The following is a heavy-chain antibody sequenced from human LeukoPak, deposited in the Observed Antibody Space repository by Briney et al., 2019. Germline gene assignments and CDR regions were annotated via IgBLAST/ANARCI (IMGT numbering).Heavy chain of an antibody. CDR2: ITASGTAM. CDR1: GFTFRSYS. J-gene: IGHJ6*02. V-gene: IGHV3-48*01. CDR3: AREGYNYGSGSSERNCGMDV. Sequence: PGGSLRLSCPASGFTFRSYSMNWVRQAPGKGLEWVSNITASGTAMFYADSVKGRFTISRDNFRNALYLQMNSLRVEDTAVYYCAREGYNYGSGSSERNCGMDVWGQGTTVTVSS. D-gene: IGHD3-10*01.